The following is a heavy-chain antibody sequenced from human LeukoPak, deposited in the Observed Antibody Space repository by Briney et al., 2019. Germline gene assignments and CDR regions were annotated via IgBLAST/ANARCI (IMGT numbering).Heavy chain of an antibody. D-gene: IGHD2-21*02. CDR2: IKSKTDGGTT. CDR1: GFTFSNAW. J-gene: IGHJ4*02. V-gene: IGHV3-15*01. Sequence: GESLRLSCAASGFTFSNAWMSWVRQAPGKGLEWVGRIKSKTDGGTTDYAAPVKGRFTISRDDSKNTLYLQMNSLKTEDTAVYYCTTDFSGPVVVTGDWGQGTLVTVSS. CDR3: TTDFSGPVVVTGD.